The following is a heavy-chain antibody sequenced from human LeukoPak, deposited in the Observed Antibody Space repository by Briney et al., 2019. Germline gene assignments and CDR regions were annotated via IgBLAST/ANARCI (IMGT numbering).Heavy chain of an antibody. Sequence: GGSLRLSCAASGFTFSDYYMSWIRQAPGKGLEWVSYISSSCSTIYYADSVKGRFTISRDNGKNSLYLQMNSLRAEDTAVYYCARDLSWSFQVDAFEIWAQGTRVTVSS. V-gene: IGHV3-11*01. J-gene: IGHJ3*02. CDR2: ISSSCSTI. D-gene: IGHD1-26*01. CDR3: ARDLSWSFQVDAFEI. CDR1: GFTFSDYY.